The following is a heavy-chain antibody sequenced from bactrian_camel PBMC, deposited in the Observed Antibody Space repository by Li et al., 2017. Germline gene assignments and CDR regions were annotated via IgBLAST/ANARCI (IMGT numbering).Heavy chain of an antibody. D-gene: IGHD1*01. CDR2: IDSDGGT. CDR1: GTTYNLNC. J-gene: IGHJ4*01. CDR3: AADPWAPRVCRLARAVIDI. V-gene: IGHV3S53*01. Sequence: HVQLVESGGNSVQAGGSLRLSCALSGTTYNLNCVGWWRQAPGNKREGVATIDSDGGTNYAASVKDRFTISQDNAKNTVYLQMNSLKPEDTAMYYCAADPWAPRVCRLARAVIDIWGQGTQVTVS.